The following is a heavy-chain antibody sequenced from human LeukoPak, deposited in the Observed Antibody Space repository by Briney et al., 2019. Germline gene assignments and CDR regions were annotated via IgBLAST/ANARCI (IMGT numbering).Heavy chain of an antibody. J-gene: IGHJ6*03. CDR3: ATKAPEKGWYYYYYMDV. CDR1: GYTLTELS. D-gene: IGHD2-15*01. Sequence: GASVKVSCKVSGYTLTELSMHWVRQAPGKGLEWMGGFDPEDGETIYAQKFQGRVTMTEDTSTDTAYMELSSLRSEDTAVYYCATKAPEKGWYYYYYMDVWGKGTTVTISS. V-gene: IGHV1-24*01. CDR2: FDPEDGET.